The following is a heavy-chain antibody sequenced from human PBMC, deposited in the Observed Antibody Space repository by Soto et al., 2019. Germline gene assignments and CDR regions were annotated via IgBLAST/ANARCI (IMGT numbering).Heavy chain of an antibody. CDR2: INAGNGNT. Sequence: ASVKVSCKASGYTFTSYAMHWVRQAPGQRLEWMGWINAGNGNTKYSQKFQGRVTITRDTSASTAYIELSSLGYEDTAVYYCARQRLYYDFWRGYVDPWGQGTLVTVSS. V-gene: IGHV1-3*01. CDR1: GYTFTSYA. J-gene: IGHJ5*02. CDR3: ARQRLYYDFWRGYVDP. D-gene: IGHD3-3*01.